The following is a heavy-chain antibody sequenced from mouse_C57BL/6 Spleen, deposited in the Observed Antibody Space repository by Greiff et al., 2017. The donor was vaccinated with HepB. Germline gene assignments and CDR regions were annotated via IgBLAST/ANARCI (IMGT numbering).Heavy chain of an antibody. CDR3: ARQGVLDYAMDY. Sequence: EVKLMESGGDLVKPGGSLKLSCAASGFTFSSYGMSWVRQTPDKRLEWVATISSGGSYTYYPDSVKGRFTISRDNAKNTLYLQMSSLKSEDTAMYYCARQGVLDYAMDYWGQGTSVTVSS. CDR1: GFTFSSYG. D-gene: IGHD1-1*01. CDR2: ISSGGSYT. V-gene: IGHV5-6*01. J-gene: IGHJ4*01.